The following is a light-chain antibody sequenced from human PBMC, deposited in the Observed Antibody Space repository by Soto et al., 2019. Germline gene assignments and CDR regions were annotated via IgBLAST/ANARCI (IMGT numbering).Light chain of an antibody. V-gene: IGLV2-14*03. CDR2: DAN. CDR1: SSDVGGYNY. Sequence: QSALTQPASVSGSPGQSITISCTGTSSDVGGYNYVSWYQQLPGKAPKLIIYDANNRPSGVSNRFSASKSANAASLTISGLQAEDEVDYYCTSYTSSNSLYVFGTGTRSPS. J-gene: IGLJ1*01. CDR3: TSYTSSNSLYV.